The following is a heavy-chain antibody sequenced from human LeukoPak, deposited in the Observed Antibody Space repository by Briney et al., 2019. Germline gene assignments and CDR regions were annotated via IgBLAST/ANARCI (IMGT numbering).Heavy chain of an antibody. CDR1: GGSISTYY. Sequence: PSETLSLTCTVSGGSISTYYWSWIRQPAGKGLEWIGRVYPSGRTSYNPSLENRVTMSVDTSKKQFSLKLRSVTAADTAVYYCASGGRMSAANWFDPWGQGTLVTVSS. D-gene: IGHD6-13*01. CDR3: ASGGRMSAANWFDP. CDR2: VYPSGRT. V-gene: IGHV4-4*07. J-gene: IGHJ5*02.